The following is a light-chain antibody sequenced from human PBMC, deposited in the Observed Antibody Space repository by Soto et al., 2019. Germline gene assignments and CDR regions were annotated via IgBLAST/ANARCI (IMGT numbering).Light chain of an antibody. V-gene: IGKV3-15*01. CDR1: QSVRSN. CDR3: QQYNNWPRT. CDR2: GAS. J-gene: IGKJ1*01. Sequence: EIVMTQSPGTLSVSPGERATLSCRASQSVRSNLAWYQQKPGQAPRLLIYGASTRATGIPARFSGSGSGTEFTLTISSLQSEDFAVYYCQQYNNWPRTFGQGTKVDI.